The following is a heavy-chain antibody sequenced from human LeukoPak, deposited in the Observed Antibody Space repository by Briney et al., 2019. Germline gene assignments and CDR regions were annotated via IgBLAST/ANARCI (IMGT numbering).Heavy chain of an antibody. J-gene: IGHJ3*01. D-gene: IGHD3-10*01. Sequence: ESLKISCKGSGYIFTTYWIGWVRRTPGKGLEWMRIFYPGDSDYRYSPSFQGQVTISGDKSISTAYLQWGSLKASDGAMYYCARGSRSGSYSAFDVWGQGTMVSVSS. V-gene: IGHV5-51*01. CDR1: GYIFTTYW. CDR2: FYPGDSDY. CDR3: ARGSRSGSYSAFDV.